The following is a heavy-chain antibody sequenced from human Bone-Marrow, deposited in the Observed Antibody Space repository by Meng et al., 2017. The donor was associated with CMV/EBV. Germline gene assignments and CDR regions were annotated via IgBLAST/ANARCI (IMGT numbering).Heavy chain of an antibody. J-gene: IGHJ4*02. D-gene: IGHD4-11*01. CDR3: AREHPYSNYDPFDY. Sequence: ESLKISCAASGFTFSDYYMSWIRQPPGKGLEWIGEINHSGSTNYNPSLKSRVTISVDTSKNQFSLKLSSVTAADTAVYYCAREHPYSNYDPFDYWGQGTLVTVSS. CDR1: GFTFSDYY. V-gene: IGHV4-34*01. CDR2: INHSGST.